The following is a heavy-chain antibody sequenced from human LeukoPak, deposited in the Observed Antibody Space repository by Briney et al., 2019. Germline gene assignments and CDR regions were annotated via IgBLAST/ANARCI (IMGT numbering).Heavy chain of an antibody. CDR1: GFTFSSYG. V-gene: IGHV3-30*18. CDR2: ISYDGSNK. D-gene: IGHD2-15*01. CDR3: AKVIVVVAATENYYYGMDV. Sequence: PGGSLRLSCAASGFTFSSYGMHWVRQAPGKGLEWVAVISYDGSNKYYADSVKGRFTISRDNSKNTLYLQMNSLRAEDTAVYYCAKVIVVVAATENYYYGMDVWGQGTTVTVSS. J-gene: IGHJ6*02.